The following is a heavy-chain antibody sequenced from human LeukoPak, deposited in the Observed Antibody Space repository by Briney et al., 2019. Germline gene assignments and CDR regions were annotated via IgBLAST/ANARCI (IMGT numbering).Heavy chain of an antibody. CDR2: IWYDGSNK. J-gene: IGHJ4*02. V-gene: IGHV3-33*01. CDR1: GFTFSSYG. Sequence: PGGSLRLSCAASGFTFSSYGMHWVRQAPGKGLEWVAVIWYDGSNKYYADSVKGRSTISRDNSKNTLYLQMNSLRAEDTAVYYCARDGRRDGYNYEDYWGQGTLVTVSS. CDR3: ARDGRRDGYNYEDY. D-gene: IGHD5-24*01.